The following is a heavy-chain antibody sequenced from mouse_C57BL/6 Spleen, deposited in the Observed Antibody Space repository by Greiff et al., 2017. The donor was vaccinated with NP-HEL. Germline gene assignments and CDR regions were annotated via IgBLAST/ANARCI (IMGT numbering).Heavy chain of an antibody. Sequence: QVQLQQSGAELARPGASVKMSCKASGYTFTSYTMHWVKQRPGQGLEWIGYINPSSGYTKYTQKFKDKATLTADKSSSTAYMQLSSLTSEDSAVYYCARQNWDDYYAMDYWGQGTSVTVSS. J-gene: IGHJ4*01. CDR1: GYTFTSYT. CDR3: ARQNWDDYYAMDY. V-gene: IGHV1-4*01. CDR2: INPSSGYT. D-gene: IGHD4-1*01.